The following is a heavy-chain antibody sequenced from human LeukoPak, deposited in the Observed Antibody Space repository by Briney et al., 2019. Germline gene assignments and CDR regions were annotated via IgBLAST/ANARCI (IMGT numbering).Heavy chain of an antibody. Sequence: GGSLRLSCAASGFTFSSYGMHWVRQAPGKGLEWAAVIWYDGSNKYYADSVKRRFTISRDNSKNTLYLQMNSLRAEDTAVYYCARARYQLLPYYYYYMDVWGKGTTVTVSS. CDR3: ARARYQLLPYYYYYMDV. D-gene: IGHD2-2*01. J-gene: IGHJ6*03. V-gene: IGHV3-33*01. CDR2: IWYDGSNK. CDR1: GFTFSSYG.